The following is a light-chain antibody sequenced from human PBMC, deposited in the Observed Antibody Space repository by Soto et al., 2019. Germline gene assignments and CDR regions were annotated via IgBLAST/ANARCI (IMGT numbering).Light chain of an antibody. CDR1: SSDVGGYNF. V-gene: IGLV2-14*01. Sequence: QSVLTQPASVSGSPGQSITISGTGTSSDVGGYNFVSWYQQHPGKAPKLMIYAVSNRPSGVSNRFSGSKSGNTASLTISGLQAEDEADYYCSSYTSSSTPYVFGTGTKRTVL. J-gene: IGLJ1*01. CDR3: SSYTSSSTPYV. CDR2: AVS.